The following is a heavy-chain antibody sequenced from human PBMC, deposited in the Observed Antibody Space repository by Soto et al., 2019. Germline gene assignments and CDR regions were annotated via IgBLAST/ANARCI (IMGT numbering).Heavy chain of an antibody. J-gene: IGHJ4*02. CDR2: ISSSSSYI. CDR1: GFTFSSYS. V-gene: IGHV3-21*01. CDR3: ARVEWLRSSLDY. Sequence: EVQLVESGGGLVKPGGSLRLSCAASGFTFSSYSMNWVRQAPGKGLEWVSSISSSSSYIYYADSVKGRFTISRDNAKNSLYLQMNSLRAEDTAVYYCARVEWLRSSLDYWGQGTLVTISS. D-gene: IGHD5-12*01.